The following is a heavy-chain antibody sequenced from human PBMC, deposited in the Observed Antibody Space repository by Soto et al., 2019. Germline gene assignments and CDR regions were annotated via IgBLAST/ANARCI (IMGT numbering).Heavy chain of an antibody. CDR1: GFNFDDYA. CDR2: ISWESGSI. Sequence: GGSLRLSCAASGFNFDDYAMHWVRQIPGKGLEWVSGISWESGSIGYADSVKGRFTISRDNSKNTLYLQMNSLRAEDTAVYYCAKELEMATIYDYYYYYGMDVWGQGTTVTVSS. CDR3: AKELEMATIYDYYYYYGMDV. V-gene: IGHV3-9*01. J-gene: IGHJ6*02. D-gene: IGHD5-12*01.